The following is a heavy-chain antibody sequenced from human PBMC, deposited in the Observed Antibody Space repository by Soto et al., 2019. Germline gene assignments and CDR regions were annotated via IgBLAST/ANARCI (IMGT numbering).Heavy chain of an antibody. J-gene: IGHJ2*01. D-gene: IGHD5-18*01. V-gene: IGHV4-4*07. CDR2: IYPSGRA. CDR3: ARDYDVNTAVDYWYFDL. CDR1: GGSITNHY. Sequence: QVQLQESGPRLVTPSETLTLTCSVSGGSITNHYLGWIRQPPGKGLEFIGRIYPSGRAHYNPSLQDRVTMSVDTSKNQFSLKVNSVTAADTAIYYCARDYDVNTAVDYWYFDLWGRGTLVTVSS.